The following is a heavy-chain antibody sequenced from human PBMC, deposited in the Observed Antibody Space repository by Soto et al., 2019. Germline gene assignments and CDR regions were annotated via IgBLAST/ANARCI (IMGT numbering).Heavy chain of an antibody. CDR2: IYPGDSDT. D-gene: IGHD2-2*01. J-gene: IGHJ6*02. CDR1: GYSFTSYW. CDR3: ARSIVVVPAATKYYYYGMDV. Sequence: PGESLKISCNGSGYSFTSYWIGWVRQMPGKGLEWMGIIYPGDSDTRYSPSFQGQVTISADKSISTAYLQWSSLKASDTAMYYCARSIVVVPAATKYYYYGMDVWGQGTTVTVSS. V-gene: IGHV5-51*01.